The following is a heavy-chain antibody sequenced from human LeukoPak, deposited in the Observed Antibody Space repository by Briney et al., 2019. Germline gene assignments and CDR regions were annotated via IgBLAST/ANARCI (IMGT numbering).Heavy chain of an antibody. Sequence: AASVTVSCKASGYTFTSYGISWVRQAPGQGLEWMGWISAYNGNTNYAQKLQGRVTMTTDASTSTAYMELRSLRSDDTAVYYCARDFGSGSPGRFDPWGQGTLVTVSS. CDR2: ISAYNGNT. D-gene: IGHD1-26*01. CDR1: GYTFTSYG. CDR3: ARDFGSGSPGRFDP. J-gene: IGHJ5*02. V-gene: IGHV1-18*01.